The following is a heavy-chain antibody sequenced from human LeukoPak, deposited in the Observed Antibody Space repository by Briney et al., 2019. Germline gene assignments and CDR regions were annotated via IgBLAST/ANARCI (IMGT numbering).Heavy chain of an antibody. CDR3: ARGRVVAWSY. CDR1: GGSFSGYY. Sequence: PSETLSLTCAVYGGSFSGYYWSWIRQPPGKGLEWIGEINHSGSTNYNPSLKSRVTISVDTSKNQFSLKLSSATAADTAVYYCARGRVVAWSYWGQGTLVTVSS. V-gene: IGHV4-34*01. D-gene: IGHD2-15*01. J-gene: IGHJ4*02. CDR2: INHSGST.